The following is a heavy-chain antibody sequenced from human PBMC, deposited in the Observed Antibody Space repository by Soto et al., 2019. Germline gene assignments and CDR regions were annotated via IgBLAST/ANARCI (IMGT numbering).Heavy chain of an antibody. J-gene: IGHJ6*02. Sequence: PGGSLRLSCAGSGFTFSNYGMHWVRQAPGKGLEWVAVIWYDGSNKYYADSVKGRFTISRDNSKNTLYLQMNSLRAEDTAVYYCAREEGGQYYYYYYGMDVWGQGTTVTVSS. V-gene: IGHV3-33*08. CDR2: IWYDGSNK. CDR1: GFTFSNYG. CDR3: AREEGGQYYYYYYGMDV. D-gene: IGHD1-26*01.